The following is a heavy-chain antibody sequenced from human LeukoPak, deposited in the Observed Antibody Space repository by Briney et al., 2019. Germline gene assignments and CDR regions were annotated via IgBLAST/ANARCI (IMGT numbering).Heavy chain of an antibody. CDR3: AREGAAGDGYNYYAFDI. CDR2: IYHSGST. J-gene: IGHJ3*02. Sequence: KPSETLSLTCAVSGGSISSGGYSWSWIRQPPGKGLEWIGYIYHSGSTYYNPSLKSRVTISVDRSKNQFSLKLSSVTAADTAVYYCAREGAAGDGYNYYAFDIWGQGTMVTVSS. V-gene: IGHV4-30-2*01. CDR1: GGSISSGGYS. D-gene: IGHD5-24*01.